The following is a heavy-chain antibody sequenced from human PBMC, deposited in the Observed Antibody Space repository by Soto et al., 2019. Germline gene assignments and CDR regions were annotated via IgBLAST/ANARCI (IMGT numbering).Heavy chain of an antibody. J-gene: IGHJ4*02. D-gene: IGHD3-22*01. Sequence: ASVKVSCKASGYTFTSYGIGWVRQAPGQGLEWMGWISAYNGNTNYAQKLQGRVTMTTDTSTSTAYMELRSLRSDDTAVYYCAREWTDYYDSKGPSDYWGQGTLVTVS. V-gene: IGHV1-18*01. CDR3: AREWTDYYDSKGPSDY. CDR1: GYTFTSYG. CDR2: ISAYNGNT.